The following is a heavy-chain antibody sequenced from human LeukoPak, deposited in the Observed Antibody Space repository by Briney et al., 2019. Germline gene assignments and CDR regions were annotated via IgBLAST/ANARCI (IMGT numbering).Heavy chain of an antibody. D-gene: IGHD3-22*01. J-gene: IGHJ4*02. CDR2: IYYSGST. CDR1: GGSISSYY. Sequence: SETLSLTCTVSGGSISSYYWSWIRQPPGKGLEWIGYIYYSGSTNYNPSLKSRVTISVDTSKNQFSLKLSSVTAADTAVYYCARDDYYDSSGYSPTSAFDYWGQGTLVTVSS. CDR3: ARDDYYDSSGYSPTSAFDY. V-gene: IGHV4-59*01.